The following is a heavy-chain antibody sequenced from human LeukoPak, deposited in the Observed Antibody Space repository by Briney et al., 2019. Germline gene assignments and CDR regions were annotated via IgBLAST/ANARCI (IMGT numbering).Heavy chain of an antibody. CDR3: ATADCSSTSCYLDY. CDR1: GYTFTNYD. CDR2: VDPEDGET. J-gene: IGHJ4*02. D-gene: IGHD2-2*01. Sequence: GASVKVSCKASGYTFTNYDINWVRQATGQGLEWVGLVDPEDGETIYAEKFQGRVTITADTSTDTAYMELSSLRSEDTAVYYCATADCSSTSCYLDYWGQGTLVTVSS. V-gene: IGHV1-69-2*01.